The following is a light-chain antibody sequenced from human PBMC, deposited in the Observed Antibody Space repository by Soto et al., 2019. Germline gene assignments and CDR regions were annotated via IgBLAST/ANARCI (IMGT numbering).Light chain of an antibody. CDR2: GAS. Sequence: ETVLTQSPGTLSLSPGERATLSCRASQSVSSNYVAWYQQKPGQAPRLLMYGASTRATGIPDRFSGSGSGTDFTLTISILEPEDFAVYYCQQFGRSPPSWTFGQGTKVEIK. J-gene: IGKJ1*01. CDR1: QSVSSNY. CDR3: QQFGRSPPSWT. V-gene: IGKV3-20*01.